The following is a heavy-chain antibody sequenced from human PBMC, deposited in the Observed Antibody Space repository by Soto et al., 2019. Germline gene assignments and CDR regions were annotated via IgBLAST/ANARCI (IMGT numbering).Heavy chain of an antibody. CDR3: ARSPYYSNFDY. V-gene: IGHV4-59*01. CDR2: IYYSGST. Sequence: SETLSLTCTVSGGSISSYYWSWIRQPPGKGLEWIGYIYYSGSTNYNPSLKSRVTISVDTSKNQFSLKLSSVTAADTAVYYCARSPYYSNFDYWGQGTLVNRLL. J-gene: IGHJ4*02. D-gene: IGHD4-4*01. CDR1: GGSISSYY.